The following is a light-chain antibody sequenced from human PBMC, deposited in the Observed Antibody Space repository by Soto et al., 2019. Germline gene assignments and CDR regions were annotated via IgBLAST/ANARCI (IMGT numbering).Light chain of an antibody. CDR2: EVT. CDR1: SRDIGTSNL. CDR3: YSFTGISTSLFV. V-gene: IGLV2-23*02. Sequence: QSALTQPASVSGSPGQSITISCTGTSRDIGTSNLVSWYQQYPGKAPKLMICEVTKRPSGISYRFSGSKSGNTASLTISGLQHEEEVYYYSYSFTGISTSLFVFRTGTKVTVL. J-gene: IGLJ1*01.